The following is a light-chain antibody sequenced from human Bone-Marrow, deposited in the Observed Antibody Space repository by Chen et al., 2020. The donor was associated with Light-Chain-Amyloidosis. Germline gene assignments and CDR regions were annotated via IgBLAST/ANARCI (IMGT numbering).Light chain of an antibody. CDR2: RDT. CDR1: DLPTKY. J-gene: IGLJ2*01. V-gene: IGLV3-25*03. CDR3: QPADSSGTYEVI. Sequence: SYDLTQPPSVSVSPGQTPRITCSGDDLPTKYTYCYQQKPGQAPVLVIHRDTERPSGISERFSGSSSGTTATLTISGVQAEDEADYHCQPADSSGTYEVIFGGGTKLTVL.